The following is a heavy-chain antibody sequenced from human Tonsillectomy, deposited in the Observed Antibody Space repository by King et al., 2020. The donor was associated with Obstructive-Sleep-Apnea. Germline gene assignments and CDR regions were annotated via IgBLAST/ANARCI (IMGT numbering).Heavy chain of an antibody. J-gene: IGHJ3*02. CDR2: IYYSGST. D-gene: IGHD1-26*01. V-gene: IGHV4-31*03. Sequence: VQLQESGPGLVKPSQTLSLTCTVSVGSISSGGYYWSWIRQHPGKGLEWIGGIYYSGSTYYNPSRTSRVTISVDTSKNQFSLKLSSVTAAYTAGYYCARSGSYRDDAFDIWGQGTMVTVSS. CDR3: ARSGSYRDDAFDI. CDR1: VGSISSGGYY.